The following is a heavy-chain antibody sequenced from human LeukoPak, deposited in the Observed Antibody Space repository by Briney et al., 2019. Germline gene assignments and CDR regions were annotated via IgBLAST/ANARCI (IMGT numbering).Heavy chain of an antibody. V-gene: IGHV4-39*07. CDR2: IYYSGSA. Sequence: SETLSLTCTVSGGSISSSSYYWGWIRHPPGTGLEWIGSIYYSGSAYYNPPLKSRVTISVDPSKNQFSLKLSSVTAAATAVYYCARDDPYCGGDCRDFDYWGQGTLVTASS. CDR3: ARDDPYCGGDCRDFDY. D-gene: IGHD2-21*02. CDR1: GGSISSSSYY. J-gene: IGHJ4*02.